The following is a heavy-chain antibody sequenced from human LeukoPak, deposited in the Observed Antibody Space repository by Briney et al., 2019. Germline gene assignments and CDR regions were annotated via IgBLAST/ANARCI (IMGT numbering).Heavy chain of an antibody. V-gene: IGHV3-23*01. Sequence: GGSPRLSCAASGFTFSRYGMSWVRQAPGKGLEWVSAITGRGVRTYNGDSVKGRFTISRDTSKNTVYLQMNSLRGDDTAVYYCANGAHPDSSHYYFDYWGQGALVTVSS. CDR1: GFTFSRYG. J-gene: IGHJ4*02. CDR3: ANGAHPDSSHYYFDY. D-gene: IGHD2-2*01. CDR2: ITGRGVRT.